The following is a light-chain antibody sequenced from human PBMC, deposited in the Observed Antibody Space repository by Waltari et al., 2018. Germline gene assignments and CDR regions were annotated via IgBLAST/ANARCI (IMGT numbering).Light chain of an antibody. CDR3: ASYTSSSTI. J-gene: IGLJ2*01. Sequence: QSALTQPASVSGSPGQSITISCTGTSRDVGSYHYVPWYQQHPGKAPKLMISEVRNRPSGVSNRFSGSKSGNTASLTISGLQAEDEADYYCASYTSSSTIFGGGTNLTVL. CDR1: SRDVGSYHY. CDR2: EVR. V-gene: IGLV2-14*01.